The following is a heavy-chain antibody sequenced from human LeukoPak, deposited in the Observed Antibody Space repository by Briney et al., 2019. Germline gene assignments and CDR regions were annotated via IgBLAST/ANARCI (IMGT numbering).Heavy chain of an antibody. D-gene: IGHD1/OR15-1a*01. J-gene: IGHJ4*02. CDR3: ATLDQVDY. CDR2: NNPNSGGA. Sequence: ASVKVSCKASEYTFTAYYIHWVRQAPGQGLEWMGWNNPNSGGANYAQEFQGRVSMTRDSSISTVYMELTRLRSDDTAIYYCATLDQVDYWGLGTLVTVSS. V-gene: IGHV1-2*02. CDR1: EYTFTAYY.